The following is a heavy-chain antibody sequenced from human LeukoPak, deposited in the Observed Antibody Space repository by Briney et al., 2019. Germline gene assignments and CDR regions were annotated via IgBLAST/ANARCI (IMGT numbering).Heavy chain of an antibody. D-gene: IGHD3-16*01. V-gene: IGHV3-11*01. CDR3: ARAWEICDY. CDR2: ISDSGSAI. Sequence: PGGSLRLSCAASGFTFSDYYMTWIRQAPGKGLEWVSYISDSGSAIYYADSVKGRFTISRDNAKNSLYLQMSSLRAEDTAVYYCARAWEICDYWGQGTLVTVSS. J-gene: IGHJ4*02. CDR1: GFTFSDYY.